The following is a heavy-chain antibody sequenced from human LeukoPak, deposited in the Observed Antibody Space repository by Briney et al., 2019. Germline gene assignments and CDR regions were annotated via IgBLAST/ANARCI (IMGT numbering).Heavy chain of an antibody. CDR3: AKEWGPCSSTSCSYDYFDY. V-gene: IGHV3-30*02. CDR2: IRYDGSNK. D-gene: IGHD2-2*01. J-gene: IGHJ4*02. Sequence: PGGSLRLSCVASGFNFNNYDLHWVRQAPGKGLEWVAFIRYDGSNKYYADSVKGRFTISRDNSKNTLYLQMNSLRAEDTAVYYCAKEWGPCSSTSCSYDYFDYWGQGTLVTVSS. CDR1: GFNFNNYD.